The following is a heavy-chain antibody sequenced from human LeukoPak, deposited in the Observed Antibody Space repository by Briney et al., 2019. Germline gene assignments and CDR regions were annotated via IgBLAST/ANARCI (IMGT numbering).Heavy chain of an antibody. D-gene: IGHD3-3*01. CDR2: IYYSGST. J-gene: IGHJ3*02. V-gene: IGHV4-59*01. CDR1: AVSISSYY. CDR3: AREVVASITIFGVQSAFDI. Sequence: SETLSLTCTVSAVSISSYYWSWVRQPPGKGLEWLGYIYYSGSTNYNPPLKSRVTISVDTSKNQFSLKLSSVTAADTAVYYCAREVVASITIFGVQSAFDIWGQGTMVTVSS.